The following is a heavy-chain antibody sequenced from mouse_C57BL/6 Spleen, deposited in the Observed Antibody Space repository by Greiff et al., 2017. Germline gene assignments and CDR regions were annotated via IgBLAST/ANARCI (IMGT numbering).Heavy chain of an antibody. CDR3: ARENYYGSSNYFDY. V-gene: IGHV5-17*01. Sequence: DVKLQESGGGLVKPGGSLKLSCAASGFTFSDYGMHWVRQAPEKGLEWVAYISSGSSTIYYADTVKGRFTISRDNAKNTLFLQMTSLRSEDTAMYYCARENYYGSSNYFDYWGQGTTLTVSS. CDR2: ISSGSSTI. D-gene: IGHD1-1*01. CDR1: GFTFSDYG. J-gene: IGHJ2*01.